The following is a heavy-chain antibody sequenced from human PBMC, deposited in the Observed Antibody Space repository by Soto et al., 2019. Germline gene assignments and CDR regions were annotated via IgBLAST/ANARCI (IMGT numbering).Heavy chain of an antibody. CDR3: ARGPQFYDILTGYMDY. CDR1: GYTFTSYY. V-gene: IGHV1-46*03. Sequence: GASVKVSCKASGYTFTSYYMHWVRQAPGQGLEWMGIINPSGGSTSYAQKFQGRVTMTRDTSTSTVYMELSSLRSEDTAVYYCARGPQFYDILTGYMDYWGQGTLVTVSS. D-gene: IGHD3-9*01. CDR2: INPSGGST. J-gene: IGHJ4*02.